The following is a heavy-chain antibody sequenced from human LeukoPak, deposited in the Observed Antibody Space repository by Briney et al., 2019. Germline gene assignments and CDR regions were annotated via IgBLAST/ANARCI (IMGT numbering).Heavy chain of an antibody. J-gene: IGHJ4*02. D-gene: IGHD3-10*01. Sequence: GGSLRLSCAASGFTFSSSAMSWVRQAPGKGLEWVSSISGSGSGGSTYYADSVKGRFTISRDNSKNTLYLQMNSLRAEDTAVYYCAKDPRWFGESPDYWGQGTLVTVSS. CDR3: AKDPRWFGESPDY. CDR1: GFTFSSSA. V-gene: IGHV3-23*01. CDR2: ISGSGSGGST.